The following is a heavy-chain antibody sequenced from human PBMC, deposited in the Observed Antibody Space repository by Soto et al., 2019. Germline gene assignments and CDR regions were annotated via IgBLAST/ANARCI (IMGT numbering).Heavy chain of an antibody. CDR2: IYYSGST. D-gene: IGHD6-6*01. CDR3: ARGPGSTYSSSSTFDY. CDR1: GGSISSSSYY. J-gene: IGHJ4*02. Sequence: SETLSLTCTVSGGSISSSSYYWGWIRQPPGKGLEWIGSIYYSGSTYYNPSLKSRVTISVDTSKNQFSLKLSSVTAADTAVYYCARGPGSTYSSSSTFDYWGQGTLVTVSS. V-gene: IGHV4-39*01.